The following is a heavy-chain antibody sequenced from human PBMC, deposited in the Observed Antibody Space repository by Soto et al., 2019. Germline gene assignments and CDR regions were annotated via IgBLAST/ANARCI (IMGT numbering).Heavy chain of an antibody. V-gene: IGHV3-11*01. CDR2: ISSSGSTI. CDR3: ASFFFQAEDGIRDVRSVSAFLLNRSSDL. J-gene: IGHJ2*01. Sequence: GKGLAWVSYISSSGSTIYYEDSVKGRFTLSRDNAKNSLYLQMNGLRDEDTAVYYFASFFFQAEDGIRDVRSVSAFLLNRSSDL. D-gene: IGHD3-10*02.